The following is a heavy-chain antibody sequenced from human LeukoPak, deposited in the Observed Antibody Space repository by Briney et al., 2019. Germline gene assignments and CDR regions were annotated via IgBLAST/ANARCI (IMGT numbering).Heavy chain of an antibody. D-gene: IGHD3-3*01. CDR2: ISAYNGNT. CDR1: GYTFTSYG. V-gene: IGHV1-18*01. Sequence: GASVKVSCKASGYTFTSYGISWVRQAPGQGLEWMGWISAYNGNTNYAQKLQGRVTMTTDTSTSTAYMELSSLRSEDTAVYYCAGLRPGAYATFGVVIGAMDVWGKGTTVTVSS. CDR3: AGLRPGAYATFGVVIGAMDV. J-gene: IGHJ6*03.